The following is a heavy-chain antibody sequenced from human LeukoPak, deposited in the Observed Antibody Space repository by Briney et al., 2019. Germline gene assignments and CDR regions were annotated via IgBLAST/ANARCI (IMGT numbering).Heavy chain of an antibody. V-gene: IGHV3-53*01. Sequence: GGSLRLSCAASEFSVGSNYMTWVRQAPGKGLEWVSVIYSGGSTYYADSVKGRFTISRDNSKNTLYLQMNSLRAEDTAVYYCARDYGDSYAFDIWGQGTLVTVSS. CDR3: ARDYGDSYAFDI. CDR1: EFSVGSNY. D-gene: IGHD4-17*01. CDR2: IYSGGST. J-gene: IGHJ4*02.